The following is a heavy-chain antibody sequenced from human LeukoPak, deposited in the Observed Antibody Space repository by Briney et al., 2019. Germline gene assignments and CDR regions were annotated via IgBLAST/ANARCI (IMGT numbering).Heavy chain of an antibody. CDR3: ARVSGTSYGDYLDY. CDR1: GGFISRYD. Sequence: SETLSLTCTVSGGFISRYDWSWIRQPPGKGLEWIGYLYYSGSTNYNPSFKSRVTISVDTSKNQFSLKLSSVTAADTAVYYCARVSGTSYGDYLDYWGQGTLVTVSS. D-gene: IGHD4-17*01. CDR2: LYYSGST. V-gene: IGHV4-59*01. J-gene: IGHJ4*02.